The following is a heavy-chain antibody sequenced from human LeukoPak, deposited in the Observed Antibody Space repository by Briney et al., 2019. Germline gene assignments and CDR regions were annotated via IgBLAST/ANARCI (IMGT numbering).Heavy chain of an antibody. V-gene: IGHV5-51*01. D-gene: IGHD3-10*01. CDR3: ASYYASGSYYYDY. J-gene: IGHJ4*02. Sequence: GESLKISCKGSGYNFNTYWIVWVRQMPGKGLEWMGIINPGDSDTKYSPSFQGQVTISADKSISTAYLQWDSLKASDTAMYYCASYYASGSYYYDYWGQGTLVTVSS. CDR1: GYNFNTYW. CDR2: INPGDSDT.